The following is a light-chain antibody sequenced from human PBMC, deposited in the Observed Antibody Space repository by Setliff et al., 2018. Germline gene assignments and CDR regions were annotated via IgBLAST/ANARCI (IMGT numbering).Light chain of an antibody. CDR2: EVT. Sequence: QSALAQPPSASGSPGQSVTISCTGTSVVGGYNYVSWYQQHPGKAPKLIIYEVTKRPSGVPDRFSGSNSGNTASLTVSGLQAEDEADYYCSSYAGGNNFCFGTGTKVTVL. CDR1: SVVGGYNY. J-gene: IGLJ1*01. V-gene: IGLV2-8*01. CDR3: SSYAGGNNFC.